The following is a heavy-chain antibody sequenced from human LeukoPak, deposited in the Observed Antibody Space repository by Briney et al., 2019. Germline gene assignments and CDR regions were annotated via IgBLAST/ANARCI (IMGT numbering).Heavy chain of an antibody. V-gene: IGHV4-38-2*02. CDR1: GYSINFGHL. CDR2: INHSGRT. Sequence: PSETLSATCDVSGYSINFGHLWGWIRQPPGKGLEWIASINHSGRTYYTPSLKSRVTISVDTLKNQFSLKVTSVTAEDTAMYFCARESSAVAHTMRRDWIDPGGQGTLVTVSS. CDR3: ARESSAVAHTMRRDWIDP. J-gene: IGHJ5*02. D-gene: IGHD3-22*01.